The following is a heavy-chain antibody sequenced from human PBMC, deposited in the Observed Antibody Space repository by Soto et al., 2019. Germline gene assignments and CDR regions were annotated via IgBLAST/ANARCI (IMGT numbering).Heavy chain of an antibody. Sequence: ASVKVSCKASGYKFINHYIHWVRQAPGVGLEWMGMINPNGGGTDYAQKFQGRVTMTTDTYASTVHMELSSLRSEDTAVYFCARDSSASATSYSFDYWGQ. CDR3: ARDSSASATSYSFDY. CDR2: INPNGGGT. J-gene: IGHJ4*02. V-gene: IGHV1-46*01. D-gene: IGHD3-10*01. CDR1: GYKFINHY.